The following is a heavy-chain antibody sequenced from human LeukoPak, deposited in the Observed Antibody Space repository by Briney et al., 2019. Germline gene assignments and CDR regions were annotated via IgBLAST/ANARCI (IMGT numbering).Heavy chain of an antibody. CDR1: GGSFSGYY. CDR2: INHSGST. V-gene: IGHV4-34*01. J-gene: IGHJ6*03. Sequence: PSETLSLTCAVYGGSFSGYYWNWIRQPPGKGLEWIGEINHSGSTNYNPSLKSRVTISVDTSKNQFSLKLSSVTVADTVVYYCARGRTVTSIHYYYYYYMDVWGKGTTVTVSS. D-gene: IGHD4-17*01. CDR3: ARGRTVTSIHYYYYYYMDV.